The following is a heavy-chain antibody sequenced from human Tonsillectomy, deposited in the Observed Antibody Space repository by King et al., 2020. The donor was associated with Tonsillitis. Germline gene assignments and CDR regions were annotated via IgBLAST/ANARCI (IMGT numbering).Heavy chain of an antibody. CDR2: IIPIFAIA. CDR3: ARGTTMTRRQNDAFDI. Sequence: QLVQSGAEVKQPGSSVKVSCKASGGTISSYTINWVRQAPGQGLEWMGGIIPIFAIANYAQKFQGRVTITADESTSTAYMELSSLRSDDTAVYYCARGTTMTRRQNDAFDIWGQGTMVTVSS. D-gene: IGHD4-17*01. V-gene: IGHV1-69*01. J-gene: IGHJ3*02. CDR1: GGTISSYT.